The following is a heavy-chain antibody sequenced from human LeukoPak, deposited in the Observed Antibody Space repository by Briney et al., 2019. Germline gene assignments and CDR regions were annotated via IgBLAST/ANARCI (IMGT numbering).Heavy chain of an antibody. D-gene: IGHD5-12*01. J-gene: IGHJ6*03. CDR3: ARDLLGGYDSHMDV. Sequence: PVKAYCKASGGTLSSYAISWVRQAPGQGLEWMGRIIPIFGTANYAPKFQGRVTITTDESTSTAYMQLSSLRAEDTAVYYCARDLLGGYDSHMDVWGKGTTVTVSS. V-gene: IGHV1-69*05. CDR1: GGTLSSYA. CDR2: IIPIFGTA.